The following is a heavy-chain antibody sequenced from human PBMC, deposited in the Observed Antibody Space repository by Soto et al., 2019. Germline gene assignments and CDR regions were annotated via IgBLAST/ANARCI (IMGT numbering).Heavy chain of an antibody. D-gene: IGHD3-3*01. V-gene: IGHV3-30-3*01. J-gene: IGHJ1*01. CDR2: ISKDGSVN. CDR3: ARSRSGAVPDSFGY. CDR1: GFMFSRYA. Sequence: QVQLVESGGRVVQPGGSLRLSCAASGFMFSRYAIPWVRQAPGKGLEWVAVISKDGSVNYYADSVRGRFSISRDKSKNTVYLEMNGMRDDDTAVFYCARSRSGAVPDSFGYWGQGTLVTVSS.